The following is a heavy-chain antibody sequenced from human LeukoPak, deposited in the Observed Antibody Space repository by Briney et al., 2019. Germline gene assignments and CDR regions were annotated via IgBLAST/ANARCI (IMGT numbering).Heavy chain of an antibody. D-gene: IGHD1-26*01. CDR1: GYTFTDSY. J-gene: IGHJ4*02. CDR2: VDPGNGEI. V-gene: IGHV1-69-2*01. CDR3: ATSKYSGNHPLDY. Sequence: ASVKVSCKASGYTFTDSYMHWVQQAPGKGLEWMGRVDPGNGEIVYAEKFQGRVTITADTSTDTAYMELGSLRSEDTAVYYCATSKYSGNHPLDYWGQGNLVTVSS.